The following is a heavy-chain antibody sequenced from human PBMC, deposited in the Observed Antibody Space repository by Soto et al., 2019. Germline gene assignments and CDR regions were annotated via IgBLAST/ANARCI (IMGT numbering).Heavy chain of an antibody. Sequence: XAVKVSCKASGYPFSGYYVHWVRQAPGQGLEWMGWINPNSGGTNYAQKFQGWVTMTRDTSISTAYMELSRLRSDDTAVYYCARGYSSSWYNYWGQGTLVT. CDR1: GYPFSGYY. CDR2: INPNSGGT. CDR3: ARGYSSSWYNY. V-gene: IGHV1-2*04. J-gene: IGHJ4*02. D-gene: IGHD6-13*01.